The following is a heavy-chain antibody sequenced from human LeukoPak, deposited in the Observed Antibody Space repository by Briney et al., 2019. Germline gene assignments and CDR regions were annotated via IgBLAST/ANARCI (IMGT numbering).Heavy chain of an antibody. V-gene: IGHV1-3*01. Sequence: ASVKVSCKASGYTFTSYAMHWVRQAPGQRLEWMGWINAGNGNTKYSQKFQGTVTITRDTSASTAYMELSSLRSEDTAVYYCARDGPGDCSGSSCYGTYYYGMDVWGQGTTVTVSS. CDR2: INAGNGNT. J-gene: IGHJ6*02. D-gene: IGHD2-15*01. CDR1: GYTFTSYA. CDR3: ARDGPGDCSGSSCYGTYYYGMDV.